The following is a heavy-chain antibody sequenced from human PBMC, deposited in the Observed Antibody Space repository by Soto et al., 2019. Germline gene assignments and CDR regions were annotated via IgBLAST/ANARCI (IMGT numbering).Heavy chain of an antibody. CDR2: IIPMFGTA. CDR3: ASGIQLWLRRINNGYSG. J-gene: IGHJ4*02. D-gene: IGHD5-18*01. V-gene: IGHV1-69*12. CDR1: GGTFSTYA. Sequence: QVQLVQSGAEVKKPESSVTVSCTAPGGTFSTYAISWVRQAPGQGLEWMGGIIPMFGTANYAQRFQDRVTITADESTNTGYMERSSLRSEDTAVYFCASGIQLWLRRINNGYSGWGQGTLVTVSS.